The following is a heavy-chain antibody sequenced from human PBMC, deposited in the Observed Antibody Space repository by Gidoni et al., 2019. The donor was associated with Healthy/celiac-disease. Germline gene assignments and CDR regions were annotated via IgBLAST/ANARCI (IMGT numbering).Heavy chain of an antibody. Sequence: EVQLVESGGGLVKPGGSLRLSCAASGFTFSSYSMNWVRQAPGKGLEWVSSISSSSSYIYYADSVKGRFTISRDNAKNSLYLQMNSLRAEDTAVYYCARDSQRYLTYYDHGLNWFDPWGQGTLVTVSS. CDR2: ISSSSSYI. V-gene: IGHV3-21*01. J-gene: IGHJ5*02. D-gene: IGHD3-3*01. CDR1: GFTFSSYS. CDR3: ARDSQRYLTYYDHGLNWFDP.